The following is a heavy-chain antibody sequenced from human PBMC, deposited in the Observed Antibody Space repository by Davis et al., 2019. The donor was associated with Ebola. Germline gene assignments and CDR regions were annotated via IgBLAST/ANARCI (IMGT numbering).Heavy chain of an antibody. CDR1: GYTFTSYA. CDR3: TRRGRFDP. CDR2: ISAYNGNT. Sequence: ASVKVSCKASGYTFTSYAMNWVRQAPGQGLEWMGWISAYNGNTNYAQKFQGRVTMTRNASISTAYMELSSLRSEDTALYYCTRRGRFDPWGQGTLVTVSS. V-gene: IGHV1-8*02. J-gene: IGHJ5*02.